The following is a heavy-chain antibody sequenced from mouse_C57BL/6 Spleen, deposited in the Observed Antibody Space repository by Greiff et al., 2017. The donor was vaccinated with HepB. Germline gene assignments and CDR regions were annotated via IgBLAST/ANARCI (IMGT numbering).Heavy chain of an antibody. V-gene: IGHV5-9*01. CDR3: ARQGITTVAYAMDY. CDR2: ISGGGGNT. CDR1: GFTFSSYT. Sequence: EVQVVESGGGLVKPGGSLKLSCAASGFTFSSYTMSWVRQTPEKRLEWVATISGGGGNTYYPDSVKGRFTISRDNAKNTLYLQMSSLRSEDTALYYCARQGITTVAYAMDYWGQGTSVTVSS. D-gene: IGHD1-1*01. J-gene: IGHJ4*01.